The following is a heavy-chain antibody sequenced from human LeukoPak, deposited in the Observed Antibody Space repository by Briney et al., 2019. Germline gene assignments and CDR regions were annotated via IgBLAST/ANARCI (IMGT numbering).Heavy chain of an antibody. CDR1: GFTFSTYN. V-gene: IGHV3-21*01. CDR3: ARGLVVAGFDY. CDR2: ISSSTNYM. D-gene: IGHD6-19*01. Sequence: PGGSLRLSCAASGFTFSTYNMNWVRQAPGKGLEWVSSISSSTNYMYYADSVKGRFTVSRDNAKNSLYLQMNSLRAEDAAMYYCARGLVVAGFDYWGQGTLVTVSS. J-gene: IGHJ4*02.